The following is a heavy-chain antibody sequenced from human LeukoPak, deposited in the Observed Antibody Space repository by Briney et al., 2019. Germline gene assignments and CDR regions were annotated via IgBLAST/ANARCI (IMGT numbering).Heavy chain of an antibody. CDR1: GFTFSSYE. CDR3: AKDRDYGGNSGGYFDL. Sequence: GGSLRLSCAASGFTFSSYEMNWVRQAPGKGLEWVSYISSSGSTIYYADSVKGRFTISRDNAKNSLYLQMNSLRAEDTAVYYCAKDRDYGGNSGGYFDLWGRGTLVTVSS. J-gene: IGHJ2*01. CDR2: ISSSGSTI. V-gene: IGHV3-48*03. D-gene: IGHD4-23*01.